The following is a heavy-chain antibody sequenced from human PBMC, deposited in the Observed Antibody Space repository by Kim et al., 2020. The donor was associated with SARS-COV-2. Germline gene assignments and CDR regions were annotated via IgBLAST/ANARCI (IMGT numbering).Heavy chain of an antibody. J-gene: IGHJ4*02. CDR1: GGSISSGGYY. D-gene: IGHD3-22*01. CDR3: ARDRGAGYYQPLDY. Sequence: SETLSLTCTVSGGSISSGGYYWSWIRQHPGKGLEWIGYIYYSGSTYYNPSLKSRVTISVDTSKNQFSLKLSSVTAADTAVYYCARDRGAGYYQPLDYWGQGTLVTVSS. CDR2: IYYSGST. V-gene: IGHV4-31*03.